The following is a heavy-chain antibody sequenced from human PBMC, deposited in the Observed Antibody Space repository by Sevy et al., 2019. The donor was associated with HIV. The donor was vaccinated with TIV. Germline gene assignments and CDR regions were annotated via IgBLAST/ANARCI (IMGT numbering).Heavy chain of an antibody. CDR1: GFTFSNYA. CDR3: ARDRGPPPHYYGSGSFYNDFDY. Sequence: GGSLRLSCAASGFTFSNYAIYWVRQAPGKGLEWVAVISYDGSNKYYADSVKGRFTISGDNSKNTLYLQMNSLRAEDTAVYYCARDRGPPPHYYGSGSFYNDFDYWGLGTLVTVS. V-gene: IGHV3-30-3*01. D-gene: IGHD3-10*01. CDR2: ISYDGSNK. J-gene: IGHJ4*02.